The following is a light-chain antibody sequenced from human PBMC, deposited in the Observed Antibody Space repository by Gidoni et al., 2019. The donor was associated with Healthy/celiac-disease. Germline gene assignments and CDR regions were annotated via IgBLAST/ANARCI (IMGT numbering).Light chain of an antibody. CDR3: QQYSSYPLT. J-gene: IGKJ4*01. CDR2: AAS. Sequence: AIRMTQSPSSLSASTGVRVTITCRASQGISSYLAWYQQKPGKAPKLLIYAASTLQSGVPSRFRGRGSGTDFTLTICCLQSEDFATYYCQQYSSYPLTFGGGTKVEIK. V-gene: IGKV1-8*01. CDR1: QGISSY.